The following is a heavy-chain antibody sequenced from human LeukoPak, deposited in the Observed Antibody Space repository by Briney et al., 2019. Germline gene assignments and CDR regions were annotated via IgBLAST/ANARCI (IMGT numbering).Heavy chain of an antibody. Sequence: GGSLRLXCAASGFTFSSYGMHWVRQAPGKGLEWVAFIRYDGSNKYYADSVKGRFTISRDNSKNTLYLQMNSLRAEDTAVYYCAKYSQYSYGFTYFDYWGQGTLVTVSS. CDR3: AKYSQYSYGFTYFDY. J-gene: IGHJ4*02. CDR2: IRYDGSNK. V-gene: IGHV3-30*02. CDR1: GFTFSSYG. D-gene: IGHD5-18*01.